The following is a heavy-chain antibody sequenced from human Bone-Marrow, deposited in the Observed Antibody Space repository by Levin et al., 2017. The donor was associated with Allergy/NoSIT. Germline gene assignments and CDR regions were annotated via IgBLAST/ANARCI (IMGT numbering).Heavy chain of an antibody. CDR1: GGSISSSSYY. J-gene: IGHJ4*02. D-gene: IGHD1-26*01. CDR2: IYYSGST. Sequence: PGGSLRLSCTVSGGSISSSSYYWGWIRQPPGKGLEWIGSIYYSGSTYYNPSLKSRVTISVDTSKNQFSLKLSSVTAADTAVYYCARRKVRDGGSYYRTWSLNFDYWGQGTLVTVSS. CDR3: ARRKVRDGGSYYRTWSLNFDY. V-gene: IGHV4-39*01.